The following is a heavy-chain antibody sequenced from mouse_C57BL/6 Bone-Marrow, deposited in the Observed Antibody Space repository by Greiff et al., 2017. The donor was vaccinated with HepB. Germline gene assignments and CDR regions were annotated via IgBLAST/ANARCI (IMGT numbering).Heavy chain of an antibody. V-gene: IGHV1-50*01. CDR3: ARGYFRFAY. CDR2: IDPSDSYT. Sequence: QVQLQQPGAELVKPGASVKLSCKASGYTFTSYWMQWVKQRPGQGLEWIGEIDPSDSYTNYNQKFKGKATLTVDTSSSTAYMQLSSLTSEDSAVYYCARGYFRFAYWGQGTLVTVSA. CDR1: GYTFTSYW. J-gene: IGHJ3*01. D-gene: IGHD2-3*01.